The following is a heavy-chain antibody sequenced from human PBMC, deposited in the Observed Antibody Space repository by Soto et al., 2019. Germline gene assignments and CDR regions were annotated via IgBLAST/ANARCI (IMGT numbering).Heavy chain of an antibody. Sequence: SETLSLTCTVSGGSISSYYWSWIRQPPGKGLEWIGYIYYSGSTNYNPSLKSRVTISIDTSKNQFYLKMSSVTAADSAVYYCARARFWGKYYYYGMNVWGQGTTVTVSS. D-gene: IGHD3-16*01. CDR2: IYYSGST. V-gene: IGHV4-59*12. CDR1: GGSISSYY. CDR3: ARARFWGKYYYYGMNV. J-gene: IGHJ6*02.